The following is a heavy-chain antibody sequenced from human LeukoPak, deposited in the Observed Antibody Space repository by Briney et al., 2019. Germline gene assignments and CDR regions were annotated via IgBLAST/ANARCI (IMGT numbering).Heavy chain of an antibody. CDR1: GGSISNTGYS. CDR3: ARGGYSGYDVIFDY. D-gene: IGHD5-12*01. CDR2: VYNSGST. J-gene: IGHJ4*02. V-gene: IGHV4-30-2*01. Sequence: SETLSLTRAVSGGSISNTGYSWSWIRQPPGRGLEWIGYVYNSGSTYYSPSFKSRVTLSVDRSKNQFSLKLKSVTAADTAVYYCARGGYSGYDVIFDYWGQGTLVTVSS.